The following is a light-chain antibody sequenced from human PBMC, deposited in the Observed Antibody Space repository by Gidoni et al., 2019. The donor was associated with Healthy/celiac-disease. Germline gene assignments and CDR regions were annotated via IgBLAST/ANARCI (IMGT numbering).Light chain of an antibody. Sequence: EIQLTQSPSFLSASVGDRVTITSRASQGISSYLAWYQQKPGKAPRLLIYAASTLQSGFPSRFSGSGSGTEVTLTISSLQPEDFATYYCQQRNSYPYTFGQGTKLEIK. J-gene: IGKJ2*01. CDR2: AAS. CDR3: QQRNSYPYT. V-gene: IGKV1-9*01. CDR1: QGISSY.